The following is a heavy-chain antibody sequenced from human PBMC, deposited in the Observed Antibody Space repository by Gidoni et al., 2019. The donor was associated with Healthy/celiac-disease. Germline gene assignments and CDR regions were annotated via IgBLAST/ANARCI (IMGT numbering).Heavy chain of an antibody. CDR2: IYHSGST. CDR1: GGSISIGGYS. Sequence: LQLQESGSGLVKPSQTLSLTCSVSGGSISIGGYSWRWIRQPPGKGLEWIGYIYHSGSTYYNPSLKSRVTISVDRSKNQFSLKLSYVTAADTAVYYCARGIPLYSSSWFGGYNWFDPWGQGTLVTVSS. J-gene: IGHJ5*02. CDR3: ARGIPLYSSSWFGGYNWFDP. D-gene: IGHD6-13*01. V-gene: IGHV4-30-2*01.